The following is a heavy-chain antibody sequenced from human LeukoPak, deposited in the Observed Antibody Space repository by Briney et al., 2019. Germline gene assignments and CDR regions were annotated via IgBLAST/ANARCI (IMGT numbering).Heavy chain of an antibody. Sequence: SETLSLTCTVSGGSISSGSYYWSWIRQPAGKGLEWIGRIYTSGSTNYNPSLKSRVTISVDTSKNQFSLKLSSVTAADTAVYYCAREKVYDNSGRFFDCWGQGTLVTVSS. CDR2: IYTSGST. D-gene: IGHD3-22*01. V-gene: IGHV4-61*02. J-gene: IGHJ4*02. CDR1: GGSISSGSYY. CDR3: AREKVYDNSGRFFDC.